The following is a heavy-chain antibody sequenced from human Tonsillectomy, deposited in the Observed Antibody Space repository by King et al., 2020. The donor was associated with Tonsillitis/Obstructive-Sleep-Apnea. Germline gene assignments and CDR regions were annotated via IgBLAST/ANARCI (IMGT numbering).Heavy chain of an antibody. V-gene: IGHV6-1*01. CDR1: GDRVSSNSAA. CDR2: TYYKSKWYT. CDR3: ARTYDSQYPGREFLDS. Sequence: VQLQQSGPGLVKPSETLSLTCAISGDRVSSNSAAWNWIRQSPSRGLEWLGRTYYKSKWYTDYAVSVQSRITINPDTSKNQISLQLNSVTPEDTAVYYCARTYDSQYPGREFLDSGGQGTLVTVSS. J-gene: IGHJ4*02. D-gene: IGHD3-16*01.